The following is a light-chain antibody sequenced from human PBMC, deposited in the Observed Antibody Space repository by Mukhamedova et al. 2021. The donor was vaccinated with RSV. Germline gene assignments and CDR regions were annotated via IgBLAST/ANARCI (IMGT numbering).Light chain of an antibody. Sequence: WYQRRVHGKAPKLLIYRATSLRSGVPSRFSGSGSGTEFSLTISSLQADDFPTYYCQHHNRYPYSFGQGTKLEIK. CDR2: RAT. V-gene: IGKV1-5*03. J-gene: IGKJ2*03. CDR3: QHHNRYPYS.